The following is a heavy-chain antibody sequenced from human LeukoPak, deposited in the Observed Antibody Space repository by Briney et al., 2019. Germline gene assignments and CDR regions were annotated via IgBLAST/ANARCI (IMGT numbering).Heavy chain of an antibody. CDR3: ARVHALKPEAFDL. CDR1: GFTFSTFG. J-gene: IGHJ5*02. V-gene: IGHV3-48*01. Sequence: PGGSLRLSCAASGFTFSTFGMTWVRQAPGKGLEWISYISSSSRTIYYSDSVKGRFTISRDNGKDSLHLQMNSLGVDDTATYFCARVHALKPEAFDLWGQGTLVTVSS. D-gene: IGHD1-14*01. CDR2: ISSSSRTI.